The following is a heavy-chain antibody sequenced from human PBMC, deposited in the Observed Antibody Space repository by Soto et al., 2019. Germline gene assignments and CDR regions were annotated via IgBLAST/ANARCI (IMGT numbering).Heavy chain of an antibody. Sequence: GESLKISCKASGYTFTSYDINWVRQATGQGLEWMGWMNPNSGNTGYAQKFQGRVTMTRNTSISTAYMELSSLRSEDTAVYYCARGRGTGTTNWFDPWGQGTLVTVSS. CDR2: MNPNSGNT. V-gene: IGHV1-8*01. CDR1: GYTFTSYD. D-gene: IGHD1-1*01. CDR3: ARGRGTGTTNWFDP. J-gene: IGHJ5*02.